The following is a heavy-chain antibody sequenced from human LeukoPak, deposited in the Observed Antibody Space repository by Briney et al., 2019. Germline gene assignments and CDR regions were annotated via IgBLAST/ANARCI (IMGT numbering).Heavy chain of an antibody. CDR3: ARQCSITSCL. Sequence: GGSLRLSCAASGFTFSDYYMSWIRQAPGEGLEWVSCISSSSSYTNYADSVKGRFTISRDNAKSSLYLQMNSLRAEDTAVYYCARQCSITSCLWGQGTLVTVSS. V-gene: IGHV3-11*06. J-gene: IGHJ4*02. D-gene: IGHD2-2*01. CDR2: ISSSSSYT. CDR1: GFTFSDYY.